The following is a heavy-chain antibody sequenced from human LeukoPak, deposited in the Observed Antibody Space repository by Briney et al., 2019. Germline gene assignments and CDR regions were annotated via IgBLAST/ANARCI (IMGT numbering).Heavy chain of an antibody. D-gene: IGHD3-16*01. CDR3: ARDTSGAFDI. CDR2: ISYDGSNK. V-gene: IGHV3-30-3*01. Sequence: GGSLRLSCAASGFTFSSYAMHWVRQAPGKGLEWVAVISYDGSNKYYADSVKGRFTISRDNSKNTLYVQMNSLRGEDTAVYYCARDTSGAFDIWGQGTMVTVSS. CDR1: GFTFSSYA. J-gene: IGHJ3*02.